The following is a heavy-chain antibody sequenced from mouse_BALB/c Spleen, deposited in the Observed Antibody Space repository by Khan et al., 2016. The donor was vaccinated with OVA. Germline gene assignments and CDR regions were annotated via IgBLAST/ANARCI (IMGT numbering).Heavy chain of an antibody. D-gene: IGHD2-13*01. V-gene: IGHV1S132*01. J-gene: IGHJ3*01. CDR1: GYTFISYW. Sequence: QVQLQQPGAELVKPGASVKLSCKTSGYTFISYWIQWVKQRPGQGLGWIGQIFPGTGTTYYNENFKGKATLTVDTSSSTAYMQLSSLTSEDSAVYFCARGYCGDCEFVYWGQGTLVTVSP. CDR3: ARGYCGDCEFVY. CDR2: IFPGTGTT.